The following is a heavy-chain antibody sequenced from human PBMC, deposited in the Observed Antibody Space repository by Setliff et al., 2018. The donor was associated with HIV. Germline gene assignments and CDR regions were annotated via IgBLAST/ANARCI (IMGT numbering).Heavy chain of an antibody. CDR2: INPNNGVA. CDR3: ARPRVFDSFDV. V-gene: IGHV1-2*06. Sequence: ASVKVSCKAFGFVVSGYYMNWVRQAPGQGLEWMGRINPNNGVANYAETFQGRVTMTLDTSISTAYLELNRLTSDDTAVYYCARPRVFDSFDVWGQGTMFTVSS. J-gene: IGHJ3*01. CDR1: GFVVSGYY.